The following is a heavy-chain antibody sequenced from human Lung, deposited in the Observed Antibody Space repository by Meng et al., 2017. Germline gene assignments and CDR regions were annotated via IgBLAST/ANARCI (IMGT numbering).Heavy chain of an antibody. CDR2: INHSGST. CDR1: GGSFSDYY. J-gene: IGHJ4*02. V-gene: IGHV4-34*01. Sequence: QVTLQRWGQGLLKPSESLALTCVVSGGSFSDYYWSWISQPPGKGLEWIGEINHSGSTNYNPSLESRATISVDTSQNNLSLKLSSVTAADSAVYYCARGPTTMAHDFDYWGQGTLVTVSS. D-gene: IGHD4-11*01. CDR3: ARGPTTMAHDFDY.